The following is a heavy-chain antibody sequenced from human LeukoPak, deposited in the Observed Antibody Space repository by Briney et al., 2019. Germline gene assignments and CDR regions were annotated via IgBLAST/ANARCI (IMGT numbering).Heavy chain of an antibody. CDR3: VKDLIVGDYYSSDNYYLPDAFDI. D-gene: IGHD3-10*01. CDR1: GFGFEDYV. J-gene: IGHJ3*02. V-gene: IGHV3-43*02. CDR2: IGGDSAST. Sequence: QSGGSLRLSCAASGFGFEDYVMHWVRQVPGKGLEWVALIGGDSASTYYADSLKGRFTISRDNSYISLYLQMDRLRIEDTALYYCVKDLIVGDYYSSDNYYLPDAFDIWGQGTMVTVSS.